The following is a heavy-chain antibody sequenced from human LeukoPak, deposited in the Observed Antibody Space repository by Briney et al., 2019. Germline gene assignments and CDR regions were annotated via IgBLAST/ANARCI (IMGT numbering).Heavy chain of an antibody. J-gene: IGHJ4*02. CDR1: GFTFSSYA. V-gene: IGHV3-23*01. D-gene: IGHD6-19*01. CDR2: ISVGGRST. CDR3: AKEASSGSLNY. Sequence: GGSLRLSCSASGFTFSSYAMHWVRQAPGKGLEWVSSISVGGRSTYYADSVKGRFTISRDNSKNTLYLQMTSLRVEDTAVYYCAKEASSGSLNYWGQGTLVTVSS.